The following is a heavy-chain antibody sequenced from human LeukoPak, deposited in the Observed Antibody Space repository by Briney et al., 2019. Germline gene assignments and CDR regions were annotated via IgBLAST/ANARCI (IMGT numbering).Heavy chain of an antibody. CDR1: GFMFSRLG. CDR3: AKEGDQFRGYLDA. CDR2: IWHDGSVE. Sequence: GRSLRLSCAASGFMFSRLGMQWVRQAPGEGLEWVAMIWHDGSVEEYADSVKGRFTLSRDNSQNTLYLQMNSLRDDDTAVYYCAKEGDQFRGYLDAWGKGTTVTVSS. D-gene: IGHD3-16*01. V-gene: IGHV3-33*06. J-gene: IGHJ6*03.